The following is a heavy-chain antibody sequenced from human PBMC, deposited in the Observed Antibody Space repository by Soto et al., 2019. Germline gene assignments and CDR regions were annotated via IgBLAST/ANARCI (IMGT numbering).Heavy chain of an antibody. CDR3: AKGCSGGSCYSISYYYYMDV. J-gene: IGHJ6*03. Sequence: PGGSLRLSCAASGFTFSSYAMSWVRQAPGKGLEWVSAISGSGGSTYYADSVKGRFTISRDNSKNTLYLQMNSLRAEDTAVYYCAKGCSGGSCYSISYYYYMDVWGKGTTVTVSS. D-gene: IGHD2-15*01. CDR1: GFTFSSYA. V-gene: IGHV3-23*01. CDR2: ISGSGGST.